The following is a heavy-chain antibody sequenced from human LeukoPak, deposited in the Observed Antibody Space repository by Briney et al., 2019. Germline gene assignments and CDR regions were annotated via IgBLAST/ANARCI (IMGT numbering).Heavy chain of an antibody. Sequence: SETLSLTCAVYGGSFSGYYWSWIRQPPGKGLEWIGGINHSGSTNYNPSLKSRVTISVDTSKNQFSLKLSSVTAAGTAVYYCARHRYYYGSGSYYRAYYYMDVWGKGTTVTISS. J-gene: IGHJ6*03. V-gene: IGHV4-34*01. CDR1: GGSFSGYY. CDR2: INHSGST. D-gene: IGHD3-10*01. CDR3: ARHRYYYGSGSYYRAYYYMDV.